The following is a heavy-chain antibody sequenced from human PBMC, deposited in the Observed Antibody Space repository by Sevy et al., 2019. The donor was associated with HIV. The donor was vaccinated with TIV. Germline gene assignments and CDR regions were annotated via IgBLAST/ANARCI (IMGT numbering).Heavy chain of an antibody. Sequence: GGSLRLSCAASGFTFSNYAMHWVRQAPGKGLAWVALIWYDGSKIFYEDSVKGRFTIPRDNSESKLHLQMNSLGADDTALYHCAKGGLNSGYDYYFDYWGQGTLVTVSS. V-gene: IGHV3-33*06. CDR1: GFTFSNYA. J-gene: IGHJ4*02. D-gene: IGHD5-12*01. CDR2: IWYDGSKI. CDR3: AKGGLNSGYDYYFDY.